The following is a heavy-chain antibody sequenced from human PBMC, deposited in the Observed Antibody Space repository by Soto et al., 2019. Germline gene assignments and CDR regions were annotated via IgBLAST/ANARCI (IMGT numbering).Heavy chain of an antibody. CDR3: ARAPETPSLFGVALPYFFDS. CDR1: GGSISSDSSY. Sequence: VQLQESGPGLVKPSQTLSLTCTVSGGSISSDSSYWSWIRQRPGMGLEWIGYIFYSGAFYYTPSLRGRVMILADTSKNHCTLRLSSVTAADTAVYYCARAPETPSLFGVALPYFFDSWGQGTQVTVSS. V-gene: IGHV4-31*03. CDR2: IFYSGAF. D-gene: IGHD3-3*01. J-gene: IGHJ4*02.